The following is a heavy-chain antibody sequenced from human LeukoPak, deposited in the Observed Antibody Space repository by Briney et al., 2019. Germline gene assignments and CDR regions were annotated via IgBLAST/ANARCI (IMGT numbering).Heavy chain of an antibody. V-gene: IGHV1-69*06. Sequence: SVKVSCEASGGTFSSYAISWVRQAPGQGLEWMGGIIPIFGTAIYAQKFQGRVTITADKSTSTAYMELSSLRSEDTAVYYCARWAPEQQLVLGAFDIWGQGTMVTVSS. D-gene: IGHD6-13*01. CDR2: IIPIFGTA. CDR3: ARWAPEQQLVLGAFDI. CDR1: GGTFSSYA. J-gene: IGHJ3*02.